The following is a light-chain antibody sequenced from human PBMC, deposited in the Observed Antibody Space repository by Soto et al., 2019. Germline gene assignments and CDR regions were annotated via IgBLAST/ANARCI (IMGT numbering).Light chain of an antibody. J-gene: IGLJ3*02. Sequence: QYALTQPRSVSGSPGQSVTISCTGTSSDGGTDNYVSRYQHHTGEHPTVMIYDVRARPSGVPARFSCSKSDNKASLTISGRQAEDEADYYCCSYAGSYSWLFGGGTKLTVL. CDR3: CSYAGSYSWL. CDR2: DVR. CDR1: SSDGGTDNY. V-gene: IGLV2-11*01.